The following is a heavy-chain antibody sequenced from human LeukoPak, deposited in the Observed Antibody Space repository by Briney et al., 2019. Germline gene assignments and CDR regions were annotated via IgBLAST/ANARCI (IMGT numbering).Heavy chain of an antibody. V-gene: IGHV3-64*01. Sequence: GGSLRLSCAASGFTFSSYAMHWVRQAPGKGLEYVSAISTNGGSTYYANSVKGRFTISRDNSKNTLYLQMNSLRAEDTAVYYCARERYSGYDYSSYWGQGTLVTVSS. J-gene: IGHJ4*02. CDR3: ARERYSGYDYSSY. D-gene: IGHD5-12*01. CDR1: GFTFSSYA. CDR2: ISTNGGST.